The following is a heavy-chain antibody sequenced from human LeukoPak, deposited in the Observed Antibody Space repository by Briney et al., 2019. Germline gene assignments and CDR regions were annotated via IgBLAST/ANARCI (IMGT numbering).Heavy chain of an antibody. J-gene: IGHJ4*02. CDR2: IYYSGST. D-gene: IGHD3-22*01. V-gene: IGHV4-4*02. CDR3: ARESPRGGYSNFDY. CDR1: GGSINNNKW. Sequence: PSGTLSLTCAVSGGSINNNKWWNWVRQPPGKGLEWIGYIYYSGSTYYNPSLKSRVTISVDTSKNQFSLKLSSVTAADTAVYYCARESPRGGYSNFDYWGQGTLVTVSS.